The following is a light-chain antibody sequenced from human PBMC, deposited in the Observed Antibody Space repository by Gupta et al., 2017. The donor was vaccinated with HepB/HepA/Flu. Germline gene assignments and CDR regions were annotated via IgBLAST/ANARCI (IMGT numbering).Light chain of an antibody. CDR3: QQYYNAVT. V-gene: IGKV4-1*01. CDR1: QSVLYSSNNKNY. Sequence: DIVMTQSPASLAVSLGERAPINCKSSQSVLYSSNNKNYLAWYQQKPGQPPELLIYWADTRASGVPDRFSGSGSGTDFTLTISSLQAEDVAVYYFQQYYNAVTFGPGTKVDIK. J-gene: IGKJ3*01. CDR2: WAD.